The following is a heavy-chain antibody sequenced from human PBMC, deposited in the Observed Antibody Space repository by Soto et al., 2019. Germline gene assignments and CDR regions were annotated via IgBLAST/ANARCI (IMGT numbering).Heavy chain of an antibody. CDR1: GFAFNY. CDR2: IYSGGST. CDR3: AIDGSDQ. Sequence: EVQLVESGGGLVQPGGSLRLSCAVSGFAFNYMSWVRQAPGKGLEWLSVIYSGGSTYYADSVRGRFIISRDKSKNTLYLQMNSLRVEDTALYYCAIDGSDQWGQGTLVTVSS. D-gene: IGHD2-2*03. V-gene: IGHV3-66*01. J-gene: IGHJ4*02.